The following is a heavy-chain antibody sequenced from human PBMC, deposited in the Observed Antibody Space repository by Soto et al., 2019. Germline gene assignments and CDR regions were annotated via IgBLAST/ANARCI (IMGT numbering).Heavy chain of an antibody. J-gene: IGHJ4*02. D-gene: IGHD3-10*01. CDR2: ISYDGSNK. Sequence: ESGGGVVQPGRALRLSCAASGFTFSSYGMHWVRQAPGKGLEWVAVISYDGSNKYYADSVKGRFTIAIDNSQNTLHLQTNRLRAEDTDVYYCARDRLWFGEINYFDYWGQGTLVTVSS. CDR1: GFTFSSYG. CDR3: ARDRLWFGEINYFDY. V-gene: IGHV3-30*03.